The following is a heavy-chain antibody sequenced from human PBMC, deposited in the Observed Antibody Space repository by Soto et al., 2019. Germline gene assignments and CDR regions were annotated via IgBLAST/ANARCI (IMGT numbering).Heavy chain of an antibody. J-gene: IGHJ5*02. CDR3: ARKFSGLYSGFGP. V-gene: IGHV4-59*01. D-gene: IGHD6-19*01. CDR2: LFYSGSI. Sequence: SETLSLTCSVSGDSISNYYWNWIRQPPGQGLEWIGSLFYSGSISYNPSLESRVTMSIDTSNNQFSLNLSSVTAADTAVYYCARKFSGLYSGFGPWGQGILVTVSS. CDR1: GDSISNYY.